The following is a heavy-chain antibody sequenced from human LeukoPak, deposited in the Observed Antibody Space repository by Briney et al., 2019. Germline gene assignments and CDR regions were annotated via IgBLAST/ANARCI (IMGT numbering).Heavy chain of an antibody. Sequence: PSETLPLTCTVSGGSISSYYWSWIRQLPGKGLEWIGYIYYSGSTNYNPSLKSRVTISVDTSKNQFSLKLSSVTAADTAVYYCARHGYSSGWSAPFGYWGQGTLVTVSS. J-gene: IGHJ4*02. CDR1: GGSISSYY. CDR2: IYYSGST. D-gene: IGHD6-19*01. V-gene: IGHV4-59*08. CDR3: ARHGYSSGWSAPFGY.